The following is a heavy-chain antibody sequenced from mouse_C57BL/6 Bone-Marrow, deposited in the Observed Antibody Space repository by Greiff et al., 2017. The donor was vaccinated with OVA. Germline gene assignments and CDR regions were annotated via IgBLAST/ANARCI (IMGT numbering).Heavy chain of an antibody. CDR2: ISSSGST. CDR1: GYSITNGNHW. Sequence: EVKLVESGPALVKPSQTVSLTCTVTGYSITNGNHWWNWIRQVSGSKLEWIGYISSSGSTDSNPSLKSRISITRDTSKNQLFLQLNSVTTKDIATYDCARGDYYGSSYPYAMDYWGQGTSVTVSS. CDR3: ARGDYYGSSYPYAMDY. J-gene: IGHJ4*01. V-gene: IGHV3-4*01. D-gene: IGHD1-1*01.